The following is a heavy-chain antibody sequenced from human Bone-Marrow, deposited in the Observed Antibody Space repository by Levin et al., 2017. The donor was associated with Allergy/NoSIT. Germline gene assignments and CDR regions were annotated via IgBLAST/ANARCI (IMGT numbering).Heavy chain of an antibody. CDR2: IRGVPSGGTL. CDR3: TRVGRDFWNGFYTGQEAFDI. CDR1: GFSLGDYV. V-gene: IGHV3-49*03. D-gene: IGHD3-3*01. Sequence: GGSLRLSCTASGFSLGDYVISWFRQAPGKGLEWVGFIRGVPSGGTLEYAASVKGRFNISRDDSRSIAYLEMNSLKTEETTLYYCTRVGRDFWNGFYTGQEAFDIWGQGTMVSVSS. J-gene: IGHJ3*02.